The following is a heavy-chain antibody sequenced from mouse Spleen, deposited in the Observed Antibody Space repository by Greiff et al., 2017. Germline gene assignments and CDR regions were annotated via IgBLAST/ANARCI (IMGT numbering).Heavy chain of an antibody. D-gene: IGHD2-13*01. CDR1: GYTFTDYE. J-gene: IGHJ4*01. CDR3: ATLYADYVGAMDY. CDR2: IDPETGGT. V-gene: IGHV1-15*01. Sequence: VQLQQSGAELVRPGASVTLSCKASGYTFTDYEMHWVKQTPVHGLEWIGAIDPETGGTAYNQKFKGKATLSADKSSSTAYMDLRSLTSEDSAFYYSATLYADYVGAMDYWGQGTSLTVSS.